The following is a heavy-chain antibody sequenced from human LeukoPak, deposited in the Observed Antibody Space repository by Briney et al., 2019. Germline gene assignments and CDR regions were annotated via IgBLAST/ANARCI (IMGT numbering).Heavy chain of an antibody. J-gene: IGHJ4*02. CDR1: GGSISNYF. Sequence: SETLSLTCFVSGGSISNYFWNWIRQPAGKGLEWIGRISASGSTNYNPSLKSRVTMSVDMSKNQFSLKLRSVTAADTAVYYCARSNTNWEGINYWGQGTQVTVSS. D-gene: IGHD1-1*01. CDR3: ARSNTNWEGINY. CDR2: ISASGST. V-gene: IGHV4-4*07.